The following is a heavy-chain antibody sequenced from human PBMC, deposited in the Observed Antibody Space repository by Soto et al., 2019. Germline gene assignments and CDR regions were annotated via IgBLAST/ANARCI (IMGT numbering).Heavy chain of an antibody. V-gene: IGHV3-48*01. J-gene: IGHJ4*02. CDR3: AAGVSLAVDRIDY. CDR1: GLSFSGYS. Sequence: ELQLVESGGGFVQAGGSLRLSCTSGLSFSGYSMNWVRQGPGKGLEWISYINAGGETIYYADSVEGRFTISRDHAKNSLFLQMDTLRVEDTALYFCAAGVSLAVDRIDYWGRGTLVTVSS. CDR2: INAGGETI. D-gene: IGHD1-20*01.